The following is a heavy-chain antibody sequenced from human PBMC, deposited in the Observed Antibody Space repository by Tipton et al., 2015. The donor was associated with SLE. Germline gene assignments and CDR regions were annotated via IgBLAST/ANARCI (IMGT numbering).Heavy chain of an antibody. D-gene: IGHD6-13*01. J-gene: IGHJ4*02. V-gene: IGHV4-59*12. CDR3: ARAPGGIAAAGRVDY. Sequence: LSLTCAVYGGSFSGYYWSWIRQPPGKGLEWIGYIYYSGSTNYNPSLKSRVTISVDTSKNQFSLKLTSVTAADTAVYYCARAPGGIAAAGRVDYWGQGTLVTVSS. CDR2: IYYSGST. CDR1: GGSFSGYY.